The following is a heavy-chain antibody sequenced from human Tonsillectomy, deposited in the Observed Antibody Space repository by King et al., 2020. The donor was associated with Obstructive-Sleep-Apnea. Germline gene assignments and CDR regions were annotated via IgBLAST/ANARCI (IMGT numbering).Heavy chain of an antibody. Sequence: VQLVESGGGLVQPGGSLRLSCEVSGFTFSSYSMNWVRQAPGKGLEWVSYISSSSGTIYYADSVKGRFTISRDNAKNSLSLQMNSLRAEDTAVYYCAREREGHDWGQGTPVTVSS. CDR2: ISSSSGTI. CDR1: GFTFSSYS. V-gene: IGHV3-48*04. J-gene: IGHJ4*02. CDR3: AREREGHD.